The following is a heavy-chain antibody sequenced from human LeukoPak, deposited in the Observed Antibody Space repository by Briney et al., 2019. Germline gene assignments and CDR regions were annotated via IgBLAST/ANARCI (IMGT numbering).Heavy chain of an antibody. J-gene: IGHJ6*02. V-gene: IGHV1-69*04. CDR1: GGTFSIFA. D-gene: IGHD2-15*01. CDR3: ASPSCRGGTCSEDYYAMDV. CDR2: IISILGFT. Sequence: SVTVSCKTSGGTFSIFAISWVRQAPGQGLEWMGRIISILGFTNYAQKFQGRLTITADKSTSTAYMELSSLTSEDTAVYYCASPSCRGGTCSEDYYAMDVWGQGTTVTVSS.